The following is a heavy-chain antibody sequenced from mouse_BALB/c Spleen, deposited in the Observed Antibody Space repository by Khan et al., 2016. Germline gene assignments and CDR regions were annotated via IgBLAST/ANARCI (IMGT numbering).Heavy chain of an antibody. CDR1: GYSITSDYA. J-gene: IGHJ2*01. D-gene: IGHD1-1*01. CDR2: ISYSGST. V-gene: IGHV3-2*02. Sequence: EVQLQESGPGLVKPSQSLSLTCTVTGYSITSDYAWNWIRQFPGNKLEWMGYISYSGSTSNNPSIKSRISSTRDTSKNKLFLQLNSVTTEDTATYYCARYYYGSSYFDYWGQGTTLTVSS. CDR3: ARYYYGSSYFDY.